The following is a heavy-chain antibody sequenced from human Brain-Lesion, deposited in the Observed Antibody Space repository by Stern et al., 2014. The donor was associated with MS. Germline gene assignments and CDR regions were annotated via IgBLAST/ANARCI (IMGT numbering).Heavy chain of an antibody. CDR1: GYTFIRYG. V-gene: IGHV1-3*01. Sequence: DQLVESGAEVKKPGASVKVSCKASGYTFIRYGMQWGRQAPGQRLEWMGRLNGVEDKTKYSHKFQGRVTITRDTSANTVYMELSSLRSEDTAVYYCARDDHRDSSGHYAPFDYWGQGTRVTVSS. D-gene: IGHD3-22*01. CDR2: LNGVEDKT. J-gene: IGHJ4*02. CDR3: ARDDHRDSSGHYAPFDY.